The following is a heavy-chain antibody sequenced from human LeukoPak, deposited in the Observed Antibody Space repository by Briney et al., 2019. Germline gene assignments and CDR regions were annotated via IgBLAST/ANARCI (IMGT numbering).Heavy chain of an antibody. CDR1: GGSISSYY. CDR3: ARSRGIGVAQFDP. V-gene: IGHV4-59*01. J-gene: IGHJ5*02. D-gene: IGHD2-2*01. CDR2: IYYSGST. Sequence: SETLSLTCTVSGGSISSYYWTWIRQPPGKGLEWIGDIYYSGSTNYNPSLKSRVTISVDTSKNQFSLKLRSVTAADTALYYCARSRGIGVAQFDPWGQGTLVTVSS.